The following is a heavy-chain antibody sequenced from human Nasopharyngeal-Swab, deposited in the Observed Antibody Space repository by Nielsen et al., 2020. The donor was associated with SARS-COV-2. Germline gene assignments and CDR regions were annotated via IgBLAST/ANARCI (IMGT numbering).Heavy chain of an antibody. CDR1: GGSISSGGYY. J-gene: IGHJ3*02. Sequence: LRLSCTVSGGSISSGGYYWSWIRQHPGKGLEWIGYIYYSGSTYHNPSLKSRVTISVDTSKNQFSLKLSSVTAADTAVYYCARAAITMIVVVSAFDIWGQGTMVTVSS. D-gene: IGHD3-22*01. CDR3: ARAAITMIVVVSAFDI. V-gene: IGHV4-31*03. CDR2: IYYSGST.